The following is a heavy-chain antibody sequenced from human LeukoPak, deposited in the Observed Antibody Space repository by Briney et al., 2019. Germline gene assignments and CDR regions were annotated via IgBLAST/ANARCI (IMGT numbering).Heavy chain of an antibody. V-gene: IGHV4-31*03. CDR3: ARAHRSVGRCNSDYYNGMTV. CDR1: GGSISSGDYY. D-gene: IGHD2-15*01. CDR2: IYYSGST. J-gene: IGHJ6*04. Sequence: KTSQTLSLTCTVSGGSISSGDYYWSWIRQHPGKGLEWIGYIYYSGSTNYNPSLRSRVTISVDTSKNQISLKLSSVTAADTAVYYGARAHRSVGRCNSDYYNGMTVGGKGTTVTVSP.